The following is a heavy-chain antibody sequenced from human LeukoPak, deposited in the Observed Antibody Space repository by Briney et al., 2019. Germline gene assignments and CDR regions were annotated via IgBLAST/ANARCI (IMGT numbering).Heavy chain of an antibody. V-gene: IGHV4-34*01. D-gene: IGHD5-24*01. Sequence: GSLRLSCAASGFTFDDYGMSWVRQAPGKGLEWIGEINHCGSTNYNPSLKSRVTISVDTSKNQFSLKLSSVTAADTAVYYCARAGYNPDYWGQGTLVTVSS. CDR2: INHCGST. CDR3: ARAGYNPDY. CDR1: GFTFDDYG. J-gene: IGHJ4*02.